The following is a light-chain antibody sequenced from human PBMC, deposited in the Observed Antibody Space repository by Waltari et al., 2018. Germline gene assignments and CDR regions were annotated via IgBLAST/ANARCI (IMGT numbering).Light chain of an antibody. CDR2: RSY. J-gene: IGLJ3*02. CDR3: ASWDDSLSGRWV. Sequence: QSVLTQPPSASATPGQRVTISCSGTYSNVGANVVNWYQQFPGAAPNLLIYRSYRRPSGVPDRFSASRSGSSASLAISGLRPEDEADYYCASWDDSLSGRWVFGGGTKLTVL. V-gene: IGLV1-47*01. CDR1: YSNVGANV.